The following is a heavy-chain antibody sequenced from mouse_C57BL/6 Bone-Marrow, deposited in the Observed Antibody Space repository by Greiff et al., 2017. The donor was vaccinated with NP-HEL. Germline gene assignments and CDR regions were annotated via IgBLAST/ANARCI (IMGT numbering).Heavy chain of an antibody. J-gene: IGHJ4*01. CDR3: ARDYYGNYVDYYYAMDY. CDR1: GYTFTDYY. CDR2: INPNNGGT. Sequence: VEPGASVKISCKASGYTFTDYYMNWVKQSHGKSLEWIGDINPNNGGTSYNQKFKGKATLTVDKSSSTAYMELRSLTSEDSAVYYCARDYYGNYVDYYYAMDYWGQGTSVTVSS. D-gene: IGHD2-1*01. V-gene: IGHV1-26*01.